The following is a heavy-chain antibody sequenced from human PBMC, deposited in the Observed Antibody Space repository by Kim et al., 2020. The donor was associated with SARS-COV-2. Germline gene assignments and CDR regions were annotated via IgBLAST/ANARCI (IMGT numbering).Heavy chain of an antibody. CDR3: AKASRGDIVVVPAARGPRYYFDY. Sequence: GGSLRLSCAASGFTFDDYAMHWVRQAPGKGLEWVSGISWNSGSIGYADSVKGRFTISRDNAKNSLYLQMNSLRAEDTALYYCAKASRGDIVVVPAARGPRYYFDYWGQGTLVTVSS. J-gene: IGHJ4*02. V-gene: IGHV3-9*01. D-gene: IGHD2-2*01. CDR1: GFTFDDYA. CDR2: ISWNSGSI.